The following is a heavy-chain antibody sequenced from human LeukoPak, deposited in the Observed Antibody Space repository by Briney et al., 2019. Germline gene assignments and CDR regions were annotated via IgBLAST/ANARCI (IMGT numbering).Heavy chain of an antibody. CDR2: ISYDGSNK. D-gene: IGHD5-12*01. CDR3: AKDRRGYSGYPTFDYYGMDV. CDR1: GFTFSSYA. V-gene: IGHV3-30-3*01. J-gene: IGHJ6*02. Sequence: QTGGSLRLSCAASGFTFSSYAMHWVRQAPGKGLEWVAVISYDGSNKYYADSVKGRFTISRDNSKNTLYLQMNSLRAEDTAVYYCAKDRRGYSGYPTFDYYGMDVWGQGTTVTVSS.